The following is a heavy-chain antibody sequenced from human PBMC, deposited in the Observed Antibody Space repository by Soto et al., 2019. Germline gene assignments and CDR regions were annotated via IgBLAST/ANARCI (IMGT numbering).Heavy chain of an antibody. CDR3: ARDRPRERGTLYWYFDL. CDR2: ILPIFGTA. J-gene: IGHJ2*01. Sequence: QVQLVQSGAEVKKPGSSVKVYCKASGGTFSSYAISWVRQAPGQVLEWMGGILPIFGTANYAQKFQGRVTNTVDNSTRTAYLELSSQRSEETAVYSGARDRPRERGTLYWYFDLWGRVTLVTVSS. CDR1: GGTFSSYA. V-gene: IGHV1-69*06. D-gene: IGHD2-15*01.